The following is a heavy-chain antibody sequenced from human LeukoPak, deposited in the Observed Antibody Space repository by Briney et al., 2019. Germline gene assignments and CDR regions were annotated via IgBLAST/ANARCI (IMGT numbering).Heavy chain of an antibody. CDR1: GYNFTSYW. V-gene: IGHV5-10-1*01. Sequence: GESLKISCKGYGYNFTSYWISWVRQMPGKGLEWMGRIDPSDSYTNYSPSFQGHVTISADKSISTAYLQWSSLKASDTAMYYCASQCSGGSCYNDAAFDIWGQGTMVTVSS. D-gene: IGHD2-15*01. J-gene: IGHJ3*02. CDR2: IDPSDSYT. CDR3: ASQCSGGSCYNDAAFDI.